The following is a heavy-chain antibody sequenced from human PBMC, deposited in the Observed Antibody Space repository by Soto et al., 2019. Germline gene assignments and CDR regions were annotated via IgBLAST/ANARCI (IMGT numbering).Heavy chain of an antibody. CDR1: GFTFSSYS. D-gene: IGHD4-17*01. Sequence: GGSLRLSCAASGFTFSSYSMNWVRQAPGKGLEWVSSISSSSSYIYYADSVKGRFTISRDNAKNSLYLQMNSLRAEDTAVYYCARPYGDYGGVDENDAFDIWGQGTMVTVSS. J-gene: IGHJ3*02. V-gene: IGHV3-21*01. CDR2: ISSSSSYI. CDR3: ARPYGDYGGVDENDAFDI.